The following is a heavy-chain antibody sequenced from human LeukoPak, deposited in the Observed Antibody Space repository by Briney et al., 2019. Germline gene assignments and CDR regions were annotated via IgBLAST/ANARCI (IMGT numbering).Heavy chain of an antibody. CDR1: GYTLTGYY. D-gene: IGHD6-6*01. Sequence: GASVKVSCKASGYTLTGYYMHWVRQAPGQGREWMGWINPNSGGTNYAQKFQGRVTMTRDTSISTAYMELSRLRSDDTAVYYCARERSGRPRGYFDYWGQGTLVTVSS. CDR2: INPNSGGT. CDR3: ARERSGRPRGYFDY. V-gene: IGHV1-2*02. J-gene: IGHJ4*02.